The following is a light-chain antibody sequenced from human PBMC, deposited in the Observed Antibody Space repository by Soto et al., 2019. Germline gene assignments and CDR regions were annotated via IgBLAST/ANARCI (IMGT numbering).Light chain of an antibody. CDR1: QSIDNNY. CDR3: QQYGDSPQT. J-gene: IGKJ1*01. V-gene: IGKV3-20*01. Sequence: EIVLTHSPGTLSLSPGERATLSCRASQSIDNNYLAWYQQKPGQAPRLVIYGASTRATDIPDRFSGSGSGTDFTLTISRLEPEDFAVYYCQQYGDSPQTFGQGTKVDIK. CDR2: GAS.